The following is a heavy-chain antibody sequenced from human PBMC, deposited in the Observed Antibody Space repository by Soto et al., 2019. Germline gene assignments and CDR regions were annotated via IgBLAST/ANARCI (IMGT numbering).Heavy chain of an antibody. D-gene: IGHD6-13*01. J-gene: IGHJ3*02. CDR3: ARSINGYSSSPFEI. V-gene: IGHV3-21*01. CDR1: GFTFSSYS. CDR2: ISGSSNYI. Sequence: PGGSLRLACAASGFTFSSYSMNWVRQAPGKGLEWLSSISGSSNYIYYADSLKGRVTISRDNAKNSLYLQMNSLRDEDTAVYYCARSINGYSSSPFEIWGQGTMVTVSS.